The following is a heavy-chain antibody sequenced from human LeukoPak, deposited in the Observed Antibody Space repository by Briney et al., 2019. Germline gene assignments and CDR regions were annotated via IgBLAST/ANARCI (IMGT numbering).Heavy chain of an antibody. Sequence: VESLKISCKGSGYSFTSYWIGWVGQMPGKGLEWMGIIYPGDSDTRYSPSFQGQVTISADKSISTAYLQWGSLKASDTALYYCARTNRGTDELLWFGELYYYFDYCGQGTLVTVSS. CDR3: ARTNRGTDELLWFGELYYYFDY. J-gene: IGHJ4*02. D-gene: IGHD3-10*01. CDR1: GYSFTSYW. V-gene: IGHV5-51*01. CDR2: IYPGDSDT.